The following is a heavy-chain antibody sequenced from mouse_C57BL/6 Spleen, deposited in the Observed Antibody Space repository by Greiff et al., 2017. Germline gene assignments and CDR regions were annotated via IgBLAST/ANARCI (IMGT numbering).Heavy chain of an antibody. Sequence: VQLQQSGAELVKPGASVKLSCKASGYTFTEYTIHWVKQRSGQGLEWIGWFYPGSGSIKYNEKFKDKATLTADKSSSTVYMELSRLTSEDSAVYFCARHEVKAYYLRGYAMDYWGQGTSVTVSS. CDR2: FYPGSGSI. V-gene: IGHV1-62-2*01. CDR3: ARHEVKAYYLRGYAMDY. D-gene: IGHD5-1*01. CDR1: GYTFTEYT. J-gene: IGHJ4*01.